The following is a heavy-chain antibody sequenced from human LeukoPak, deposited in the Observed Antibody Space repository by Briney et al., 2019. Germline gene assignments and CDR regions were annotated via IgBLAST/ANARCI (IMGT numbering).Heavy chain of an antibody. CDR1: GFTFDDYT. CDR3: AKDMTGDLSFDY. D-gene: IGHD7-27*01. Sequence: GGSLRLSCAASGFTFDDYTMHWVRHAPGKGLEWVSLISWDGGSTYYADSAKGRFTISRDNSKNSLYLQMNSLRTEDTALYYCAKDMTGDLSFDYWGQGTLVTVSS. J-gene: IGHJ4*02. V-gene: IGHV3-43*01. CDR2: ISWDGGST.